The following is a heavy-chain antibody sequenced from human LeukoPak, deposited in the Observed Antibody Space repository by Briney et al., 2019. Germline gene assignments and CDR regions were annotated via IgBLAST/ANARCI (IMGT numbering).Heavy chain of an antibody. V-gene: IGHV1-24*01. Sequence: ASVKVSCKVSGYTLTELSMHWVRQAPGKGLEWMGGFDPEDGETIYAQKFQGRVTMTEDTSTDTVYMELSSLRSEDTAVYYCATHGSVWGSYRWVDYWGQGTLVTASS. CDR1: GYTLTELS. J-gene: IGHJ4*02. CDR2: FDPEDGET. D-gene: IGHD3-16*01. CDR3: ATHGSVWGSYRWVDY.